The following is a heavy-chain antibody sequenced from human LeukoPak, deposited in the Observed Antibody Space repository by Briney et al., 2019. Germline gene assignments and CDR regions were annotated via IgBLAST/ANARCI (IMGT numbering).Heavy chain of an antibody. J-gene: IGHJ4*02. Sequence: PGGSLRLSCAASGFTVSTTYMSWVRQAPGKGLEWVSLIYTGGNTYYADSVKGRFTLSRDNSKNTVYLQMNSLRVEDTAMYYCAREQAFFDYWGQGTLVTVSS. CDR1: GFTVSTTY. V-gene: IGHV3-66*01. CDR3: AREQAFFDY. CDR2: IYTGGNT.